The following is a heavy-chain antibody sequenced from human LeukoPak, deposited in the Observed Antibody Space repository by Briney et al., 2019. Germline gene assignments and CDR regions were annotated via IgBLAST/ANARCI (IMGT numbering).Heavy chain of an antibody. Sequence: SETLSLTCTVSGGSISSYYWSWIRQPPGKGLEWIGYIYTSGSTNYNPSLKSRVTISVDTSKNQFSLKLSSVTAADTAVYYCARHLAVPAAMGYYYYYMDVWGKGTTVTVSS. J-gene: IGHJ6*03. D-gene: IGHD2-2*01. CDR3: ARHLAVPAAMGYYYYYMDV. CDR2: IYTSGST. CDR1: GGSISSYY. V-gene: IGHV4-4*09.